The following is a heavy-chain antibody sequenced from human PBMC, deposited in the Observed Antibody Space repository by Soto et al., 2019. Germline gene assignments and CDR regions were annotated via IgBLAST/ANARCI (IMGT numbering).Heavy chain of an antibody. J-gene: IGHJ3*02. CDR3: ARRYSGSGSWPGAFDI. V-gene: IGHV4-59*08. Sequence: SETLSLTCTVSGGSISSNYWSWIRQPPGKGLEWIGYIYYSGSTNYNPSLKSRVTISVDTSKNQFSLKLSSVTAADTAVYYCARRYSGSGSWPGAFDIWGQGTMVTVSS. D-gene: IGHD3-10*01. CDR1: GGSISSNY. CDR2: IYYSGST.